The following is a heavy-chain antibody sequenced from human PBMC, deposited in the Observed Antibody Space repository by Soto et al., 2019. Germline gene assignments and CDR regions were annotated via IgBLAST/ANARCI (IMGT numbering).Heavy chain of an antibody. J-gene: IGHJ4*02. CDR3: ARLPTQAQYYETQK. D-gene: IGHD3-16*01. V-gene: IGHV4-31*03. CDR1: GASISSGGYS. Sequence: SETLSLTCTVSGASISSGGYSWSWIRHHPGKGLEWIGFIYYSGNTDYNPSLRGRVTISLDTSRNHFSLNLNSVTAADTAVYYCARLPTQAQYYETQKWGQGTLVTVSS. CDR2: IYYSGNT.